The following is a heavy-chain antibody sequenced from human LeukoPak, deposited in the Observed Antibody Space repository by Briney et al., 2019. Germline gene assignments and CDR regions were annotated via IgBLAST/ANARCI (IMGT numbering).Heavy chain of an antibody. D-gene: IGHD2-15*01. CDR2: IYTSGST. CDR3: ARSEVVYFDY. J-gene: IGHJ4*02. CDR1: GGSISSGSYY. Sequence: SETLSLTCAVSGGSISSGSYYWSWIRQPAGKGLEWIGRIYTSGSTNYNPSLKSRVTISVDSSKNQFSLKLSSVTAADTAVYYCARSEVVYFDYWGQGTLVTVSS. V-gene: IGHV4-61*02.